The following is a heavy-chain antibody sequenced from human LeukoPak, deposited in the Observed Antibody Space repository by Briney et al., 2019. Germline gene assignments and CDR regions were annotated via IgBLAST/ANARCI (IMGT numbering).Heavy chain of an antibody. CDR3: ARHGSSWYEKDYFDY. D-gene: IGHD6-13*01. Sequence: SETLSLTCTVSGGSISSYYWSWVRQPPGKGLEWIGYIYYSGSTNYNPSLKSRVTISVDTSKNQFSLKLSSVTAADTAVYYCARHGSSWYEKDYFDYWGQGTLVTVSS. V-gene: IGHV4-59*08. CDR2: IYYSGST. CDR1: GGSISSYY. J-gene: IGHJ4*02.